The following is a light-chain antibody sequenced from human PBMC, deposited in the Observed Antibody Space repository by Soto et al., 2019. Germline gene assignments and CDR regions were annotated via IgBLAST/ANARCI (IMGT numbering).Light chain of an antibody. CDR1: SSNIGAGYD. Sequence: QSALTQPPSVSGAPGQGVTISCAGTSSNIGAGYDVHWYQQVPGTAPKLLIYTNSNRPSGVPDRFSGSESGTSASLAITGLQAADEADYYCQSYDSSLSALVFGGGTKLTVL. J-gene: IGLJ3*02. V-gene: IGLV1-40*01. CDR3: QSYDSSLSALV. CDR2: TNS.